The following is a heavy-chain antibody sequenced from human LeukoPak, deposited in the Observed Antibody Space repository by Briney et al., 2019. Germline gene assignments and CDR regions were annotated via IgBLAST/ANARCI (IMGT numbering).Heavy chain of an antibody. CDR3: ARGGDTAETTFDY. Sequence: PGGSLRLSCAASGFTFTSYAMSWVRQAPAKGLEWVSGISDGGDITSYADSVKGRFTISRDNSRNTLYLQMNSLRAEDTAVYYCARGGDTAETTFDYWGQGTLVTVSS. CDR1: GFTFTSYA. D-gene: IGHD2-21*02. J-gene: IGHJ4*02. V-gene: IGHV3-23*01. CDR2: ISDGGDIT.